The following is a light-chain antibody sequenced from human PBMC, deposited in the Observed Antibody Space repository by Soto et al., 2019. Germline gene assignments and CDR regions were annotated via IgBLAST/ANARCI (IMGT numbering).Light chain of an antibody. V-gene: IGLV2-14*01. CDR1: SSDVGGYDY. J-gene: IGLJ1*01. CDR2: EVS. CDR3: SSYSISTTYL. Sequence: QSVLTQPASVSGSPGQSITISCTGTSSDVGGYDYVSWYQLHPGKAPKLVVFEVSNRPSGVSYRFSGSKSGNTASLTISGLQAEDEAPYFCSSYSISTTYLFGTGTKVTVL.